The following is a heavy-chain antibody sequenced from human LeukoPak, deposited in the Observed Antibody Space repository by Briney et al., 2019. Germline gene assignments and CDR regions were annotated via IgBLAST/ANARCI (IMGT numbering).Heavy chain of an antibody. D-gene: IGHD2-21*02. CDR3: ARDAPDETYCGGDCPRAFDI. Sequence: GGSLRLSCAASGFTFSSYAMSWVRQAPGKGLGWVSAISGRGGSTYYADSVRGRFTISRDNYKNTLYLQMNRLRAEDTDVYYCARDAPDETYCGGDCPRAFDIWGQGTMVTVSS. CDR1: GFTFSSYA. CDR2: ISGRGGST. V-gene: IGHV3-23*01. J-gene: IGHJ3*02.